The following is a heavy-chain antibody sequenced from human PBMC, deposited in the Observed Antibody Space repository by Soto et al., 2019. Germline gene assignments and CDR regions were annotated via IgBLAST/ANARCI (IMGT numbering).Heavy chain of an antibody. CDR3: AREAAAGTLDY. CDR2: ISAYNGNT. V-gene: IGHV1-18*01. Sequence: QVQLVRSGAEVKEPGASVRVSCKASGYTFTSYGISWVRQAPGQGLEWMGWISAYNGNTYYAQKLHGRVTMTTDTSTSTAYMELRSLRSDDTAVYYCAREAAAGTLDYWGQGTLVTVSS. J-gene: IGHJ4*02. D-gene: IGHD6-13*01. CDR1: GYTFTSYG.